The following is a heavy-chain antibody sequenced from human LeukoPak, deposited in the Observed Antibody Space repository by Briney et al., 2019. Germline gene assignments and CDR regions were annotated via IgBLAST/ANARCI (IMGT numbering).Heavy chain of an antibody. J-gene: IGHJ5*02. CDR1: GFTFSSYA. D-gene: IGHD2-2*01. CDR2: ISGSGGST. Sequence: GGSLRLSCAASGFTFSSYAMSWVCQAPGKGLEWVSAISGSGGSTYYADSVKGRFTISRDNSKNTLYLQMNSLRAEDTAVYYCAKDRYCSSTSCRKIHWFDPWGQGTLITVSS. CDR3: AKDRYCSSTSCRKIHWFDP. V-gene: IGHV3-23*01.